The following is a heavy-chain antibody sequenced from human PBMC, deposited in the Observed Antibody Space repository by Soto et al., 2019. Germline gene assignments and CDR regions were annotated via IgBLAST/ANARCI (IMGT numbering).Heavy chain of an antibody. CDR3: TRDQKGETNGSAY. CDR1: GFTLSDYT. V-gene: IGHV3-21*01. Sequence: PGGSLRLSCAASGFTLSDYTMNWVRQAPGKGLEWVSSISSSGDYIYYADSLKGRFTISRDSPKSSLYLQMNSLRAEDTAVYYCTRDQKGETNGSAYWGQGTLVTVSS. CDR2: ISSSGDYI. J-gene: IGHJ4*02.